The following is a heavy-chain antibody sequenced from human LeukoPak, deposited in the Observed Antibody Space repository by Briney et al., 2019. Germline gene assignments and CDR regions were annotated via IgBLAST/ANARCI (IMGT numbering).Heavy chain of an antibody. Sequence: GGSLRLSCATSGFTFSRHWMSWVRQAPGKGLEWVANINQDGSGKYYVDSVKGRFTISRDNAKSTSNLQLNSLRAEDTAVYYCAREGDSRWGELSPWGQGTLVTVSS. CDR1: GFTFSRHW. D-gene: IGHD3-16*02. CDR3: AREGDSRWGELSP. CDR2: INQDGSGK. J-gene: IGHJ1*01. V-gene: IGHV3-7*01.